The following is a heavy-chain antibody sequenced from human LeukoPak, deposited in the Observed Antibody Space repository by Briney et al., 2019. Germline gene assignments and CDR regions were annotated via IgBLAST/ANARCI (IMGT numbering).Heavy chain of an antibody. CDR3: ARNRGGWYKDALDV. CDR2: ISYDGNKK. Sequence: PGGSLRLSCAASGFSFSIYGMHWVRQAPGKGLEWMTVISYDGNKKYYADSVKGRFTISRDNSNNTIYLQVNSLRPEDTAVYYCARNRGGWYKDALDVWGQGTMVTVSS. J-gene: IGHJ3*01. V-gene: IGHV3-30*19. D-gene: IGHD6-19*01. CDR1: GFSFSIYG.